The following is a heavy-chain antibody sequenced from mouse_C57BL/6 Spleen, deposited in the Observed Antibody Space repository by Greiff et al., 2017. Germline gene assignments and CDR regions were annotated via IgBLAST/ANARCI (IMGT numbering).Heavy chain of an antibody. CDR3: ARKGYDAMDY. CDR2: IYPGDGDT. CDR1: GYAFSSYW. V-gene: IGHV1-80*01. J-gene: IGHJ4*01. Sequence: VQLQESGAELVKPGASVKISCKASGYAFSSYWMNRVKQRPGKGLEWIGQIYPGDGDTNYNGKFKGKATLTADKSSSTAYMQLSSLTSEDSAVYFCARKGYDAMDYWGQGTSVTVSS.